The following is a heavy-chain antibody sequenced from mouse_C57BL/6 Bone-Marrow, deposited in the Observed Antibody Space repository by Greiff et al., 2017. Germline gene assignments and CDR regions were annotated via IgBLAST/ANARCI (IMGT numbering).Heavy chain of an antibody. Sequence: VQLVESDAELVKPGASVKISCKVSGYTFTDHTIHWMKQRPEQGLEWIGYIYPRDGSTKYNEKFKGKATLTADKSSSTAYMQLNSLTSEDSAVYFCARLNYGSSYAMDYWGQGTSVTVSS. CDR3: ARLNYGSSYAMDY. D-gene: IGHD1-1*01. CDR2: IYPRDGST. V-gene: IGHV1-78*01. J-gene: IGHJ4*01. CDR1: GYTFTDHT.